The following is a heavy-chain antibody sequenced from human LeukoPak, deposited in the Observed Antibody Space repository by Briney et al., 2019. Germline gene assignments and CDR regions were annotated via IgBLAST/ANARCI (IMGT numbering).Heavy chain of an antibody. CDR3: AREPTNPGPYYYMDV. J-gene: IGHJ6*03. Sequence: PGGSLRLSCAASGFTFSSYSMNWVRQAPGKGLEWVSSISSSSSYIYYADSVKGRFTISRDNAKNSLYLQMNSLRAEDTAVYYSAREPTNPGPYYYMDVWGKGTTVTVSS. V-gene: IGHV3-21*01. D-gene: IGHD2-8*01. CDR1: GFTFSSYS. CDR2: ISSSSSYI.